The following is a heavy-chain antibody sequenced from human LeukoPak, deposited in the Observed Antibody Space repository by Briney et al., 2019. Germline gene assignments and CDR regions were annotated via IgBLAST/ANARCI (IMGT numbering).Heavy chain of an antibody. D-gene: IGHD3-9*01. Sequence: ASETLSLTCTVSGNSISSGDNYWSWIRQPAGKGLEWIGRIYTSGSTNYNPSLKSRVTISVDKSKNQFSLKLSSVTAADTAVYYCARESGFADHIGDYDILTGYYYYYYMDVWGKGTTVTISS. CDR3: ARESGFADHIGDYDILTGYYYYYYMDV. J-gene: IGHJ6*03. V-gene: IGHV4-61*02. CDR2: IYTSGST. CDR1: GNSISSGDNY.